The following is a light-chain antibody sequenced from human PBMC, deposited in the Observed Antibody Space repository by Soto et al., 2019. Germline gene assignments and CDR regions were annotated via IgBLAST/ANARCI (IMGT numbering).Light chain of an antibody. CDR2: SNN. J-gene: IGLJ2*01. Sequence: QSVLTQPPSASGTPGQRVTISCSGSYSNIGSNTVNWYQQLPGTAPKLLIYSNNQRPSGVPDRFSGSKSGTSASLAISGLQAADEAEYYCEAWDDSLNGVVFGGGTKLTVL. CDR1: YSNIGSNT. CDR3: EAWDDSLNGVV. V-gene: IGLV1-44*01.